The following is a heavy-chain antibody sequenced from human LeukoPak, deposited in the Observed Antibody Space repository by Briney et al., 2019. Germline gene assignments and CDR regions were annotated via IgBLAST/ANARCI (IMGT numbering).Heavy chain of an antibody. CDR2: ILYDGSNK. Sequence: PGRSLRLSCAASGFTFSSYGMHWVRQAPGKGLEWVAVILYDGSNKYYADSVKGRFTISRDNSKNTLYLQMNSLRAEDTAVYYCAANSRRSHDAFDIWGQGTMVTVSS. CDR1: GFTFSSYG. CDR3: AANSRRSHDAFDI. J-gene: IGHJ3*02. V-gene: IGHV3-30*03.